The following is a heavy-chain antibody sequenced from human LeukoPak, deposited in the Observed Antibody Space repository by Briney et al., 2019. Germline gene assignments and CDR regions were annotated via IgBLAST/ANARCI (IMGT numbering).Heavy chain of an antibody. CDR3: AKDGYSSGWSYYFDY. Sequence: PGGSLRLSCAASGFTFSSYAMSWVRQAPGKGLEWVSAISGSGGSTYYADSVKGRFTISRDNSKNTLYLQMNGLRAEDTAVYYCAKDGYSSGWSYYFDYWGQGTLVTVSS. CDR1: GFTFSSYA. V-gene: IGHV3-23*01. D-gene: IGHD6-19*01. CDR2: ISGSGGST. J-gene: IGHJ4*02.